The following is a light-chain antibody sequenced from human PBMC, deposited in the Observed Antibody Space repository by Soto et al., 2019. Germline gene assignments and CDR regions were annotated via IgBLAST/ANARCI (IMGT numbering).Light chain of an antibody. CDR1: QSVSSY. J-gene: IGKJ5*01. V-gene: IGKV3-11*01. CDR2: DAS. Sequence: EIVLTQSPATLSLSPGERATLSCRASQSVSSYLAWYQQKPGQAPRLLIYDASNRATGIPARFSGSGSGTDFTLTISRLEPEDFAVYFCQQYAGPPTTFGQGTLLEIK. CDR3: QQYAGPPTT.